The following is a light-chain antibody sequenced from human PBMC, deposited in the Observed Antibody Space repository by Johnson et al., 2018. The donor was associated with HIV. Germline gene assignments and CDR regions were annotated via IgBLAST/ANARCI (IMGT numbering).Light chain of an antibody. V-gene: IGLV1-51*01. CDR2: DNN. CDR3: GTWDSSLSAYV. Sequence: QSVLTQPPSVSAAPGQKVTISCSGSSSNIGNNYVSWYQQLPGTAPKLLIYDNNERPSGIPDRFSGSKSGTSATLGITGLQTGDEADYYCGTWDSSLSAYVFGTGTKVPVL. J-gene: IGLJ1*01. CDR1: SSNIGNNY.